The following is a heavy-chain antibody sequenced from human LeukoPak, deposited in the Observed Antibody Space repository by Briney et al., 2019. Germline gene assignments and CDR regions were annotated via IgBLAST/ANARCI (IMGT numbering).Heavy chain of an antibody. CDR3: TSVLVYDFWSGYYV. CDR1: GFTLSGSA. V-gene: IGHV3-73*01. J-gene: IGHJ4*02. Sequence: GGSLKLSCAASGFTLSGSAMHWVRQASGKGLEWVGRIRSKANSYATAYAASVKGRFTISRDDSKNTAYLQMNSLKTEDTAVYYCTSVLVYDFWSGYYVWGQGTLVTVSS. CDR2: IRSKANSYAT. D-gene: IGHD3-3*01.